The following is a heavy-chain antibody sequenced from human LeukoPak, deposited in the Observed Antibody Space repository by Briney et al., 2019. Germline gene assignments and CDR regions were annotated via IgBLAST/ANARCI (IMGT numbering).Heavy chain of an antibody. J-gene: IGHJ5*02. Sequence: GGSLRLSCAASGFPFSYYGMHWVRQAPGKGLEWVAVIRYDGNDKFYAESVKGRFTISRDTSRNTLFLQMNSLRPEDTAVYYCAKDLMRDRWFGESWGQGTLVTVSS. V-gene: IGHV3-30*02. D-gene: IGHD3-10*01. CDR3: AKDLMRDRWFGES. CDR1: GFPFSYYG. CDR2: IRYDGNDK.